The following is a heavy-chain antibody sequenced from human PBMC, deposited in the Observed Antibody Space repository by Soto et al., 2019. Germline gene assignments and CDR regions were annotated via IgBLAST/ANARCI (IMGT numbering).Heavy chain of an antibody. Sequence: PGGSLRLSCAASGFTFSSYAMTWVRQAPGKGLEWVSGISNSGGGTYYADSVKGRFTISRDNSKNTLYLQMNSLRAEDTAVYYCAKPAVAGPACYYYDYWGQGTLVTVSS. V-gene: IGHV3-23*01. J-gene: IGHJ4*02. D-gene: IGHD6-13*01. CDR1: GFTFSSYA. CDR2: ISNSGGGT. CDR3: AKPAVAGPACYYYDY.